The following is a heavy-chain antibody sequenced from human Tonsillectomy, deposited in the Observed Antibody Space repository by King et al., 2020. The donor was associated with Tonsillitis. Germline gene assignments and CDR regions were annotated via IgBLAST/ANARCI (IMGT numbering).Heavy chain of an antibody. CDR2: INPNSGGT. D-gene: IGHD6-19*01. Sequence: VQLVESGAEVKKPGASVKVSCTASGYTFTGYYMHWVRQAPGQGLEWMGWINPNSGGTNYAQKFQGRVTMTRDTSISTAYMELSRLRSDDTAVYYCARDRGSSGWLERAFDIWGQGTMVTVSS. J-gene: IGHJ3*02. CDR3: ARDRGSSGWLERAFDI. V-gene: IGHV1-2*02. CDR1: GYTFTGYY.